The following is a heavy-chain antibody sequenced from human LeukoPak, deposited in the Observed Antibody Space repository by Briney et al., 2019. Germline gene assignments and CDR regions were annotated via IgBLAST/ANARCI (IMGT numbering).Heavy chain of an antibody. CDR2: INHSGST. CDR1: GGSFSGYY. Sequence: PSETLSLTCAVYGGSFSGYYWSWIRQPPGKGLEWIGEINHSGSTNYNPSLKSRVTISVDTSKNQFSLKLSSVTAADTAVYYCALFEIIVVVPAAMPDAFDIWGQGTMVTVSS. V-gene: IGHV4-34*01. CDR3: ALFEIIVVVPAAMPDAFDI. J-gene: IGHJ3*02. D-gene: IGHD2-2*01.